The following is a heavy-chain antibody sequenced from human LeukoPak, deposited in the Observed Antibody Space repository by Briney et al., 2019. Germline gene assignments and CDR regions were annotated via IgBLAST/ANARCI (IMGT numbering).Heavy chain of an antibody. CDR1: GXNFATYC. V-gene: IGHV5-51*01. Sequence: GESLKISCKGSGXNFATYCIGWVRQVPGKGLEWMGIIHPGASSTTYSPSFQGQVTISADKSVSTAYLQWSSLKASDTAMYYCAGLRYSYGSTYYFDYWGQGTLVTVSS. J-gene: IGHJ4*02. D-gene: IGHD5-18*01. CDR2: IHPGASST. CDR3: AGLRYSYGSTYYFDY.